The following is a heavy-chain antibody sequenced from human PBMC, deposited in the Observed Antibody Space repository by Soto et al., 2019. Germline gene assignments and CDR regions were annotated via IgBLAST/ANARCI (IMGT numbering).Heavy chain of an antibody. Sequence: QVQLVQSGAEVKKPGSSVKVSCKSSGGTYSPYTINWVRQAPGQGLEWMGRIIPFLGVTNYGLKFQARVTITADKATNTAYMELRGLRFEDTAVYYWARDWESSVSTWAFGVLWGRGTLVTVSS. J-gene: IGHJ4*02. V-gene: IGHV1-69*08. CDR3: ARDWESSVSTWAFGVL. CDR2: IIPFLGVT. CDR1: GGTYSPYT. D-gene: IGHD3-16*01.